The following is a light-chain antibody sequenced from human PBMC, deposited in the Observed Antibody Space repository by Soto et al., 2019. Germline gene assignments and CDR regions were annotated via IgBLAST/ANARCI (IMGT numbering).Light chain of an antibody. CDR2: AAS. V-gene: IGKV1-6*01. Sequence: INLTLSPSALSAFVGGAVTIACRASQAIRAALGWYQQKPGKAPKLLIYAASTLAGGVPARFSGSGSGTDFTLTISSLQPEDFATYYCLLDFSYFWAFGQGTKVDI. CDR1: QAIRAA. CDR3: LLDFSYFWA. J-gene: IGKJ1*01.